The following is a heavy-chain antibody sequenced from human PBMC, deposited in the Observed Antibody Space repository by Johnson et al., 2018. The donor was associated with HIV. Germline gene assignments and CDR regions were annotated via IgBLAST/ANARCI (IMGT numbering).Heavy chain of an antibody. CDR2: IWYDGSNE. D-gene: IGHD1-26*01. CDR1: GFTFSSYG. V-gene: IGHV3-33*01. Sequence: VQLMESGGGVVQPGRSLRLSCAASGFTFSSYGMHWVRQAPGKGLEWVAVIWYDGSNEYYADSVKGRFTISRDNSKNKLYLQRTSLRAEDTAVYYCARDKWELLGAFDIWGQGTMVTVSS. CDR3: ARDKWELLGAFDI. J-gene: IGHJ3*02.